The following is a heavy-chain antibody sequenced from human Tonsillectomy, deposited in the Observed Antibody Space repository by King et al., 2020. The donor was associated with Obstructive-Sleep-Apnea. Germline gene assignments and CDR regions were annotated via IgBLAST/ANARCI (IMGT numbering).Heavy chain of an antibody. Sequence: VQLVESGGGLVKPGRSLRLSCAASGFTFSDYYMSWIRQAPGKGLEWGSYISSVSSYTNYADSVKGRFTISRDNAKNSLYLQMNSLRAEDTAVYYCARGGYSSIRVYWGQGTLVTVSS. J-gene: IGHJ4*02. CDR3: ARGGYSSIRVY. CDR1: GFTFSDYY. D-gene: IGHD6-13*01. CDR2: ISSVSSYT. V-gene: IGHV3-11*06.